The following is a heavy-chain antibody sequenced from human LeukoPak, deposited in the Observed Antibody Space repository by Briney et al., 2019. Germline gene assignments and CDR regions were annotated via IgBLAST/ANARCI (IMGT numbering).Heavy chain of an antibody. CDR3: ARDASPGYFDL. CDR1: GFTFSSYW. J-gene: IGHJ2*01. Sequence: GGSLRLSCAVSGFTFSSYWMHWVRQSPGKGLAWVSRITSDGSATDYADSVRGRFAVSRDNAKNTLFLHMDSLRVEDTAVYYCARDASPGYFDLWGRGTLVTVSS. V-gene: IGHV3-74*01. CDR2: ITSDGSAT.